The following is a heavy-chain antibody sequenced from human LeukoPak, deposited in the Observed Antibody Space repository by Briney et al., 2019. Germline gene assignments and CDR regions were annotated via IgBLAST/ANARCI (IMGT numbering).Heavy chain of an antibody. CDR3: ARSFSYCSGGSCYLNWFDP. V-gene: IGHV4-38-2*02. J-gene: IGHJ5*02. D-gene: IGHD2-15*01. CDR1: GYSISSGYY. Sequence: ASETLSLTCTVSGYSISSGYYWGWIRLPPGKGLEWIGSIYHSGSTYYNPSLKSRVTISVDTSKNQFSLKLSSVTAADTAVYYCARSFSYCSGGSCYLNWFDPWGQGTLVTVSS. CDR2: IYHSGST.